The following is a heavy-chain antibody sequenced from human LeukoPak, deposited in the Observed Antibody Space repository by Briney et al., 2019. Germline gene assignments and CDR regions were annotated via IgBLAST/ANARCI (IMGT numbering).Heavy chain of an antibody. J-gene: IGHJ4*02. CDR3: ARAPSIRVITNFDY. CDR1: GYTFTKYY. CDR2: INPSAGST. D-gene: IGHD3-16*02. V-gene: IGHV1-46*01. Sequence: ASVKVSCKASGYTFTKYYIHWVRQAPGQGLEWMGIINPSAGSTNYAQKFQGRVTLTRDTSTSTVYMNVSNLRSEDTAVYYCARAPSIRVITNFDYWGQGTLVTVSS.